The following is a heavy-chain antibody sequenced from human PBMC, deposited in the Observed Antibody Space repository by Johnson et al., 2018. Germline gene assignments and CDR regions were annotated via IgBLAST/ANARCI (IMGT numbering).Heavy chain of an antibody. Sequence: VQLVESGGGLVQPGGSLRLSCAASGFIFRSYDMHWVRQVTGKGLEWVSAIGPAGDTYYPGSVKGRFTISRENAKNSLYLQMTSLRAGDTAVYYCARAGRPYDSSGYYLNYYYYYMDVWGKGTTVTVSS. J-gene: IGHJ6*03. V-gene: IGHV3-13*01. CDR3: ARAGRPYDSSGYYLNYYYYYMDV. CDR2: IGPAGDT. CDR1: GFIFRSYD. D-gene: IGHD3-22*01.